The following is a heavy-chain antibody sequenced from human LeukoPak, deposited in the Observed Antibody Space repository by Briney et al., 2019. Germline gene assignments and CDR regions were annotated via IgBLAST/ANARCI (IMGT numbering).Heavy chain of an antibody. V-gene: IGHV1-2*02. J-gene: IGHJ6*03. Sequence: ASVKVSCKASGYTFTGYYMHWVRQAPGQGLEWMGWINPNSGGTNYAQKVQGRVTITRDTSISTAYMELSRLRSDDTAVYYCARDSGRYYSYYMDVWGKGTTVTVSS. CDR3: ARDSGRYYSYYMDV. D-gene: IGHD1-26*01. CDR2: INPNSGGT. CDR1: GYTFTGYY.